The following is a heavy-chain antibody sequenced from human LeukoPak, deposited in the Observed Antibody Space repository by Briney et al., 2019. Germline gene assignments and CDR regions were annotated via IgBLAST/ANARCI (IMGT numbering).Heavy chain of an antibody. V-gene: IGHV1-8*01. CDR1: GYTFTSYD. CDR2: MNPNSGNT. CDR3: ARGDTVMGEYNWFDP. J-gene: IGHJ5*02. Sequence: ASVKVSCKASGYTFTSYDINWVRQATGQGLEWMGWMNPNSGNTGYAQKFQGRVTMTRNTSISTAYMELSSLRSEDTAVYYCARGDTVMGEYNWFDPWGQGTLVTVSS. D-gene: IGHD5-18*01.